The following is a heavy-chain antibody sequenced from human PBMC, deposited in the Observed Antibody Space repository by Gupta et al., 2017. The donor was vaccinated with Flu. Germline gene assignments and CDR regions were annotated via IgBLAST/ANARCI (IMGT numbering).Heavy chain of an antibody. V-gene: IGHV3-23*01. CDR3: AKGVGFLPHTYNYHMDV. D-gene: IGHD1-1*01. CDR2: LSGSGGIR. J-gene: IGHJ6*03. Sequence: PGSGVEGVACLSGSGGIRYYRESVRGLLTISRDNAKNTLYLQMNGLRGEDTAIYYCAKGVGFLPHTYNYHMDVWGKGTTVTVSS.